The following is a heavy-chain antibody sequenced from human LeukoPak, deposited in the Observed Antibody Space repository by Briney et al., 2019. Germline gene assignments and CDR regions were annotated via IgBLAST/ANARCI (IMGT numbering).Heavy chain of an antibody. V-gene: IGHV3-21*01. CDR3: ARVTFCGYSYGCIDY. CDR2: ISSSSSYI. Sequence: GGSLRLSCAASGFTFSSYSMNWVRQAPGKGLEWVSSISSSSSYIYYADSVKGRFTISRDNAKNSLYLLMNSLRAEDTAVYYCARVTFCGYSYGCIDYWGQGTLVTVSS. J-gene: IGHJ4*02. D-gene: IGHD5-18*01. CDR1: GFTFSSYS.